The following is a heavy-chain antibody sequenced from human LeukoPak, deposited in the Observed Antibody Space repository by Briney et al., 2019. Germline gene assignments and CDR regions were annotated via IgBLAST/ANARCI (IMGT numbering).Heavy chain of an antibody. J-gene: IGHJ4*02. V-gene: IGHV3-30*02. D-gene: IGHD2-2*02. CDR1: TFAFSTFG. CDR3: ARACSSTSCYTGGDY. CDR2: IRSDGSNK. Sequence: GGSLRISCAASTFAFSTFGTHRVRQPPGKGLEWGAVIRSDGSNKIYADSVKGRFTISRDNSKNPLYLQMNSLRAEDTAVYYCARACSSTSCYTGGDYWGQGTLVTVSS.